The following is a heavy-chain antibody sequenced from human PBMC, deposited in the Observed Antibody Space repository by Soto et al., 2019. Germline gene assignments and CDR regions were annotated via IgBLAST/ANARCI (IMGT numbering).Heavy chain of an antibody. CDR3: ARGNALAV. Sequence: SQTLSLTCAISGDSVSSDITSWNWIRQSPSRGLEWLGRTYYRSKWFHDYAASVKSRITINPDTSKNQFSLELNSMTPEDTAVYYCARGNALAVWGQGTVVTVSS. D-gene: IGHD3-10*01. CDR2: TYYRSKWFH. CDR1: GDSVSSDITS. J-gene: IGHJ3*01. V-gene: IGHV6-1*01.